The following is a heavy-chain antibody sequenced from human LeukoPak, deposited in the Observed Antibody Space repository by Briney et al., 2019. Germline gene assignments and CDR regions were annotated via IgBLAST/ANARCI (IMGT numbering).Heavy chain of an antibody. CDR3: AKARGVYSSGYYFHY. Sequence: GGSLRLSCAASGFTFSNFAMNWVRQAPGKGLEWVSIFYGGGGSTYYADSVKGRFTISRDNSKNTLYLQMNSLRAEDTAVYYCAKARGVYSSGYYFHYWGQGTLVTVSS. D-gene: IGHD6-19*01. CDR1: GFTFSNFA. V-gene: IGHV3-23*01. CDR2: FYGGGGST. J-gene: IGHJ4*02.